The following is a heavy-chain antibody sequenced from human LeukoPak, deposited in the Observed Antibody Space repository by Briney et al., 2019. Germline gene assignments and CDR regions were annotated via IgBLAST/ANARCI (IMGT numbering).Heavy chain of an antibody. J-gene: IGHJ4*02. D-gene: IGHD6-13*01. V-gene: IGHV1-2*02. CDR2: INPNSGGT. CDR1: GYTFTGYY. CDR3: ARDPGYSSSWGVFDY. Sequence: GASVKVSCKASGYTFTGYYMHWVRQAPGQGLEWMGWINPNSGGTNYAQKFQGRVTMTRDTSISTAYMELSRLRSDDTAVYYCARDPGYSSSWGVFDYWGQGTLVTVSS.